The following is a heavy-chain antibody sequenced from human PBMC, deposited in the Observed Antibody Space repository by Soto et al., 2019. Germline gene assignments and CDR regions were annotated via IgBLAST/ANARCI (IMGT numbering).Heavy chain of an antibody. J-gene: IGHJ6*02. CDR2: IYYSGST. Sequence: SETLSLTCTVSGGSVSSGDYFWSWLRRSPGKRLEWIAYIYYSGSTNYNPSLKSRATISVDTSKSQVSLTLTSMTAADAALYYCARSPNYYYYGSDVWGQGTAVTVSS. CDR3: ARSPNYYYYGSDV. CDR1: GGSVSSGDYF. V-gene: IGHV4-61*08. D-gene: IGHD3-10*01.